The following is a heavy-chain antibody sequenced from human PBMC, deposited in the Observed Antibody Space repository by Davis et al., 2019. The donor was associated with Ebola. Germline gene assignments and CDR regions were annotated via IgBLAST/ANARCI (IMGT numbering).Heavy chain of an antibody. CDR2: IWYDGSNK. D-gene: IGHD1-26*01. V-gene: IGHV3-33*01. J-gene: IGHJ4*02. Sequence: GESLKISCAASGFTFSSYGMHWVRQAPGKGLEWVAVIWYDGSNKYYADSVKGRFTISRDNSKNTLYLQMNSLRAEDTAVYYCARVGSYYSSFGYWGQGTLVTVSS. CDR1: GFTFSSYG. CDR3: ARVGSYYSSFGY.